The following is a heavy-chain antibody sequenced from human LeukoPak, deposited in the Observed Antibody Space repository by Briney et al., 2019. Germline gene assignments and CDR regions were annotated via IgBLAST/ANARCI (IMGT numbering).Heavy chain of an antibody. CDR2: IYRSGST. J-gene: IGHJ4*02. CDR1: GYSISSGYY. Sequence: SETLSLTCTVSGYSISSGYYWVWIRQPPGKGLEWIGSIYRSGSTNYNPSLKSRVTISVDTSQNQFSLKVNSVTAADTAVYYCARAVAGNFDYWGQGTLVTVSS. V-gene: IGHV4-38-2*02. CDR3: ARAVAGNFDY. D-gene: IGHD6-19*01.